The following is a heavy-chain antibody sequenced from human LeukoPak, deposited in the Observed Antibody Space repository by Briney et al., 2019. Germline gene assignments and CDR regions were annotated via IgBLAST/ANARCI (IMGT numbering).Heavy chain of an antibody. J-gene: IGHJ4*02. V-gene: IGHV3-23*01. CDR3: ARSPTGEWIDY. CDR1: GFTFSSYA. Sequence: GGSLRLSCAASGFTFSSYAMSWVRQAPGKGLEWVSAISGSGGSTYYADSVKGRFTISRDNSKNTLYLQMNSLRPEDTAVYYCARSPTGEWIDYWGQGTLVTASS. D-gene: IGHD7-27*01. CDR2: ISGSGGST.